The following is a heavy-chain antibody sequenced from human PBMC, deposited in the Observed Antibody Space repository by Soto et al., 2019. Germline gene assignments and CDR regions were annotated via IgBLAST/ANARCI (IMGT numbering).Heavy chain of an antibody. V-gene: IGHV3-23*01. CDR1: GFTFTTYT. CDR2: ITGGGDAT. Sequence: GGSLRLSCAASGFTFTTYTMSWVRQAPGKGLEWVSSITGGGDATYYADSVKGRFTISRDNAMNTLHLQMNSLRVEDTAVYYCAKVPPRSGRGYWGQGTLVTVSS. D-gene: IGHD3-10*01. J-gene: IGHJ4*02. CDR3: AKVPPRSGRGY.